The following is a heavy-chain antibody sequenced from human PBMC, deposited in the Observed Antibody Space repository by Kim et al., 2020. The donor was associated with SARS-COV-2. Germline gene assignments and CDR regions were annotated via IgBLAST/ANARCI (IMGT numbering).Heavy chain of an antibody. V-gene: IGHV4-59*01. CDR1: GGSISSYY. CDR3: ARAGDILTPGGFDY. Sequence: SETLSLTCTVSGGSISSYYWSWIRQPPGKGLEWIGYIYYSGSTNYNPSLKSRVTISVDTSKNQFSLKLSSVTAADTAVYYCARAGDILTPGGFDYWGQGTLVTVSS. D-gene: IGHD3-9*01. J-gene: IGHJ4*02. CDR2: IYYSGST.